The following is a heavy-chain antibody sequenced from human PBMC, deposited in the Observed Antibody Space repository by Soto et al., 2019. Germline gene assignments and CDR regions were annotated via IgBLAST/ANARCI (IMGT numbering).Heavy chain of an antibody. D-gene: IGHD2-15*01. V-gene: IGHV3-30-3*01. Sequence: XGSLRLSCAAAGFSFSSYAMHWVRQAPGRGLEWVAVISYDGSNKYYADSVKGRFTISRDNSKNTLYLQMNSLRAEDTAVYYCARQGYCSGGSCYISAFDIWGQGTMVTVSS. CDR2: ISYDGSNK. J-gene: IGHJ3*02. CDR3: ARQGYCSGGSCYISAFDI. CDR1: GFSFSSYA.